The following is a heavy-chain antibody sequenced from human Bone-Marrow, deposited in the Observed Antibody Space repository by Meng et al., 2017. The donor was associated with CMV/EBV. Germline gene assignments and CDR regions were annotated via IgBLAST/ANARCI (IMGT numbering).Heavy chain of an antibody. CDR3: ARGGQLVLFYYYYGMDV. Sequence: ASVKVSCKASGYTFTSYDINWVRQATGQGLEWMGWMNPNSGNTGYAQKFQGRVTMTRNTSISTAYMELSSLRSEDTAVYYCARGGQLVLFYYYYGMDVWGQGNTVNGAS. CDR1: GYTFTSYD. V-gene: IGHV1-8*01. J-gene: IGHJ6*01. CDR2: MNPNSGNT. D-gene: IGHD6-6*01.